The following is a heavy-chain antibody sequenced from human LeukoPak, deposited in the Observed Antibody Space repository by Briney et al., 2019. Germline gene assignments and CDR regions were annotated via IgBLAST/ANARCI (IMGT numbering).Heavy chain of an antibody. J-gene: IGHJ4*02. CDR3: ARALSA. CDR2: IKRDETEK. CDR1: GFTFSDYW. D-gene: IGHD3-3*01. V-gene: IGHV3-7*03. Sequence: SGGSLRLSCAASGFTFSDYWMHWVRRAPGKGLEWVANIKRDETEKYYVDSVKGRFTISRDNAKNSVFLQVNSLRVEDTAIYYCARALSAWGQGTLVTVSS.